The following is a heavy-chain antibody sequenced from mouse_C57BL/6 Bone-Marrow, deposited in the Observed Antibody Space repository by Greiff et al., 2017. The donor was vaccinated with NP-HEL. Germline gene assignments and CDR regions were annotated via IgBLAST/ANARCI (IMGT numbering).Heavy chain of an antibody. V-gene: IGHV5-6*01. J-gene: IGHJ4*01. CDR2: ISSGGSYT. D-gene: IGHD1-1*01. CDR1: GFTFSSYG. CDR3: ARQGFYYYGRYAMDY. Sequence: DVHLVESGGDLVKPGGSLKLSCAASGFTFSSYGMSWVRQTPDKRLEWVATISSGGSYTYYPDSVKGRFTISSDNAKNTLYLQMSSLKSEDTAMYYCARQGFYYYGRYAMDYWGQGTSVTVSS.